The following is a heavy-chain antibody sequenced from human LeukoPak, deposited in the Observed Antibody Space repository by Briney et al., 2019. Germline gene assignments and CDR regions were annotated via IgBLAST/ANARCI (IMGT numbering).Heavy chain of an antibody. V-gene: IGHV4-59*12. D-gene: IGHD3-10*01. CDR1: GDSISSFY. CDR2: FYHSGTT. Sequence: PSETLSLTCTVSGDSISSFYWSWIRQSPGKGLEWIGYFYHSGTTKYNPSFKSRVTISVDTSKNQFSLKLSSVTAADTAVYYCARNMDYYGSGRDWGQGTLVTVSS. CDR3: ARNMDYYGSGRD. J-gene: IGHJ4*02.